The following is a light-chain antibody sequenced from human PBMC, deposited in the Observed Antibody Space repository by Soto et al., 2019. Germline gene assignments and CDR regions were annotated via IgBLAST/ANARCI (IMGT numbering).Light chain of an antibody. CDR1: QSVSDMY. CDR2: AS. Sequence: EIVLTQSPGTLSLSPGERATLSCRASQSVSDMYLAWYQQKPGQAPRLLIYASNRATGIPDRFSGSVSGTDFTLTISSLEPEDFTVYYCQHYGTSALFGPGTKVEIK. CDR3: QHYGTSAL. J-gene: IGKJ3*01. V-gene: IGKV3-20*01.